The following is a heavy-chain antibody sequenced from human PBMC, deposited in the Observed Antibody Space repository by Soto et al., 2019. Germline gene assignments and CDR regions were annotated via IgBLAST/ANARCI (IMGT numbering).Heavy chain of an antibody. CDR3: ARPEPGSTAMVRPYYYGMDV. Sequence: QVQLVQSGAEVKKPGSSVKVSCKASGGTFGSYAISWVRQAPGQGLEWMGGIIPIFGTANYAQKFQGRVTITADESTSTAYMELSSLRSEDTAVYYCARPEPGSTAMVRPYYYGMDVWGQGTTVTVSS. V-gene: IGHV1-69*01. J-gene: IGHJ6*02. D-gene: IGHD5-18*01. CDR2: IIPIFGTA. CDR1: GGTFGSYA.